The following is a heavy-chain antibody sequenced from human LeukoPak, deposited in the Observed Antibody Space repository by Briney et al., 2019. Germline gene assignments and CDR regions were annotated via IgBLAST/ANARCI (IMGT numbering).Heavy chain of an antibody. J-gene: IGHJ3*02. Sequence: PGGSLRLSCAASGFTVSSNYMSWVRHAPGKGLEGVSYINSVSSTISFADSVKGRFTISSDNAKNSLDLQMNSLRDEDTAVYYCVRDLDWAFDIWGQGTMVTVSS. CDR1: GFTVSSNY. CDR3: VRDLDWAFDI. D-gene: IGHD1-1*01. CDR2: INSVSSTI. V-gene: IGHV3-48*02.